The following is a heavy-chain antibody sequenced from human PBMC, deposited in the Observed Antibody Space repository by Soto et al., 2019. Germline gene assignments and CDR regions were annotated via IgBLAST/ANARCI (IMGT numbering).Heavy chain of an antibody. CDR3: ARDPRGTSYYDGSGYSWGFDT. D-gene: IGHD3-22*01. CDR2: IYHSGST. Sequence: SETLSLTCTVSGYSISSGYYCVWIRQPPGKGLEWIGSIYHSGSTYYNPSLKSRVNISVDTSKNQFSLKLSSVTAADTAVYYCARDPRGTSYYDGSGYSWGFDTWGQSTPVTVSS. J-gene: IGHJ5*02. CDR1: GYSISSGYY. V-gene: IGHV4-38-2*02.